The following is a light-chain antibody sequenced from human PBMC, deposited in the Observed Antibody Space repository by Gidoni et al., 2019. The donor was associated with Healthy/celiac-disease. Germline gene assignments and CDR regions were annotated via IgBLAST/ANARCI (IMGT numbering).Light chain of an antibody. J-gene: IGLJ2*01. V-gene: IGLV3-21*02. CDR2: DDS. CDR3: HVWDTSRDQVV. Sequence: SYELTQPPSASVDPGQTARIKCGGKSFGWARVHWYQQKPGQAPVLVVYDDSARPSGIPERFSGSNSGNTATLTITSVEAGYGADYYCHVWDTSRDQVVFGGGTKLTVL. CDR1: SFGWAR.